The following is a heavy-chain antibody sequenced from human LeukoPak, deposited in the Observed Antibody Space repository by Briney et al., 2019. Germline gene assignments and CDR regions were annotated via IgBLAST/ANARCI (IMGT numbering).Heavy chain of an antibody. J-gene: IGHJ4*02. CDR2: IMHDGNEK. V-gene: IGHV3-7*01. Sequence: PGGSLRLSCAGSGFIFSNHWMGWVRQAPGKGLEWVANIMHDGNEKNYVDSVKGRFIISRDNAKNSLFLQMNSLRADDTAVYYCARDAYSGDDSHFDYWGQGTLVTVSS. CDR3: ARDAYSGDDSHFDY. CDR1: GFIFSNHW. D-gene: IGHD5-12*01.